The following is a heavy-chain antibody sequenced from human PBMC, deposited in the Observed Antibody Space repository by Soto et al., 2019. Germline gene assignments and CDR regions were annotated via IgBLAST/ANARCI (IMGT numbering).Heavy chain of an antibody. CDR3: ARDFSGTNTLNFDF. Sequence: ASVKVSCKAPGYSFAAYYIHWVRQAPGQGLEWMGWINPNTGGTNYAQKFQGLVTMTRDTSVNTVFLEMSRLTSGDTAVYYCARDFSGTNTLNFDFWGQGALVTVSS. D-gene: IGHD5-12*01. J-gene: IGHJ4*02. CDR2: INPNTGGT. CDR1: GYSFAAYY. V-gene: IGHV1-2*02.